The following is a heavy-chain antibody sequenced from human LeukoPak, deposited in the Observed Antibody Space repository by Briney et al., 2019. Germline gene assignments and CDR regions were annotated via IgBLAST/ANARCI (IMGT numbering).Heavy chain of an antibody. CDR1: GFTFSSYW. V-gene: IGHV3-7*01. CDR3: ARDDATAMANDAFDI. J-gene: IGHJ3*02. Sequence: SGGSLRLSCAASGFTFSSYWMSWVRQAPGKGLEWVANIKQDGSEKYYVDSVKGRFTISRDNAKNSLYLQMNSLRAEDTAVYYCARDDATAMANDAFDIWGQGTMVTVSS. D-gene: IGHD5-18*01. CDR2: IKQDGSEK.